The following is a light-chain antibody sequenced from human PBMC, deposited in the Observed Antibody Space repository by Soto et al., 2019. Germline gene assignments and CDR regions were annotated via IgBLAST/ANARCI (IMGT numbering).Light chain of an antibody. CDR2: GAS. V-gene: IGKV3-15*01. Sequence: EILRTQSPATLSVSPGDRATLSCRASQSVSNNLAWYQQRPGQAPRLLIYGASTRATGIPARFSGSGSGTEFTLTISSLQSEDFAVYYCQQYNDWPPWTFGQGTRWIS. CDR1: QSVSNN. J-gene: IGKJ1*01. CDR3: QQYNDWPPWT.